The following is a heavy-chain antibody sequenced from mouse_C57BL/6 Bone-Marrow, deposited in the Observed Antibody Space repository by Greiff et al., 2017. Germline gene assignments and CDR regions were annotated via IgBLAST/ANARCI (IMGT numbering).Heavy chain of an antibody. D-gene: IGHD1-1*01. V-gene: IGHV2-2*01. Sequence: QVQLKQSGPGLVQPSQSLSITCTVSGFSFTSYGVHWVRQSPGQGLEWLGGIWSGGSTDYNAAFISRLSSSKVKSQSQVFYKMNSLQADDTAIYYCARKRRLRYAMDYWGQGTSVTVSS. CDR2: IWSGGST. CDR3: ARKRRLRYAMDY. J-gene: IGHJ4*01. CDR1: GFSFTSYG.